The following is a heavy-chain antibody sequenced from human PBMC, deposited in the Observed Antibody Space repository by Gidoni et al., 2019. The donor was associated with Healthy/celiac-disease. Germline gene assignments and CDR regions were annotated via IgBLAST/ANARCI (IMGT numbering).Heavy chain of an antibody. CDR2: ISGSGGST. Sequence: EVQLVESGGGLVQPGGSLRLSCAASGFTFSSDAMSWVRQAPGKGLEWVSAISGSGGSTYYADSVKGRFTISRDNSKNTLYLQMNSLRAEDTAVYYCAKDLIVEMATIDKFDYWGQGTLVTVSS. CDR3: AKDLIVEMATIDKFDY. J-gene: IGHJ4*02. V-gene: IGHV3-23*04. D-gene: IGHD3-22*01. CDR1: GFTFSSDA.